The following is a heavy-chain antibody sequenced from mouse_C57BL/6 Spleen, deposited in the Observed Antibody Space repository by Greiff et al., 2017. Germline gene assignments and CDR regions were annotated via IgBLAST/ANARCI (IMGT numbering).Heavy chain of an antibody. CDR2: INPYNGGT. V-gene: IGHV1-19*01. CDR3: ARRGDGSLYYFDY. CDR1: GYTFTDYY. Sequence: VQLQQSGPVLVKPGASVQMSCKASGYTFTDYYMNWVKQSHGKSLEWIGVINPYNGGTSNNQKFKGKATLTVDKSSSTAYMELNSLTSEASAVYYSARRGDGSLYYFDYWGQGTTLTVSS. D-gene: IGHD2-3*01. J-gene: IGHJ2*01.